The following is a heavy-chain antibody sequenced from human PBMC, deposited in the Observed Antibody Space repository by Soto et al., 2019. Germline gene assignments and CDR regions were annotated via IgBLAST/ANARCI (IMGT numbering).Heavy chain of an antibody. V-gene: IGHV2-5*02. CDR1: GFSLSSSGVG. J-gene: IGHJ3*02. CDR2: IYWDDDK. CDR3: ARYYGSGRAALDI. Sequence: QITLKESGPTLVKPPQTLTLTCTFSGFSLSSSGVGVGWIRQPPGKALEWLALIYWDDDKRYSPSLKSRLTSTRETSKNQVDRTMTNRDPVDTAPSYCARYYGSGRAALDIWGQGTMVTVSS. D-gene: IGHD3-10*01.